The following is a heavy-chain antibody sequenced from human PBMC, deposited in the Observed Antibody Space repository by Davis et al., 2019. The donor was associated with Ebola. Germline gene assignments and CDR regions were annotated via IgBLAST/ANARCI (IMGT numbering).Heavy chain of an antibody. CDR2: ISYDGSNK. Sequence: PGESLKISCAASGFTFSSYAMHWVRQAPGKGLEWVAVISYDGSNKYYADSVKGRFTISRDNSKNTLYLQMNSLRAEDTAVYYCARDLWFGELALAPYYYYGMDVWGQGTTVTVSS. CDR1: GFTFSSYA. CDR3: ARDLWFGELALAPYYYYGMDV. V-gene: IGHV3-30-3*01. D-gene: IGHD3-10*01. J-gene: IGHJ6*02.